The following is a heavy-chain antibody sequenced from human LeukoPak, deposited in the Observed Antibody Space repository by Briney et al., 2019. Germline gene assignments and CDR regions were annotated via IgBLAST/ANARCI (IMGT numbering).Heavy chain of an antibody. CDR2: IYYTGST. CDR1: GASITTYY. V-gene: IGHV4-59*12. D-gene: IGHD5-18*01. CDR3: ARGNWYTWIQLWPNREGYYYMDV. J-gene: IGHJ6*03. Sequence: SETLSLTCTVSGASITTYYWSWIRQPPGKGLEFIGHIYYTGSTNYNPSLKSRVTMSVDTSKNQFSLKLSSVTAADTAVYYCARGNWYTWIQLWPNREGYYYMDVWGKGTTVTVSS.